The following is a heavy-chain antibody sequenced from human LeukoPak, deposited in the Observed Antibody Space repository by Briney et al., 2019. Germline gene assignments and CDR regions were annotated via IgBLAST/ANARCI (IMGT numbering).Heavy chain of an antibody. V-gene: IGHV3-30*04. J-gene: IGHJ3*01. CDR3: ARGLEYYDYVWGSYRFDVFDV. CDR2: ISYDGSNK. CDR1: GFTFSNYA. D-gene: IGHD3-16*02. Sequence: PGGSLRLSCAASGFTFSNYAMHWVRQAPGKGLEWVAVISYDGSNKYYVDSVKGRFTISRDNSKNTLYLQMNSLRAEDTAVYYCARGLEYYDYVWGSYRFDVFDVWGQGTMVTVSS.